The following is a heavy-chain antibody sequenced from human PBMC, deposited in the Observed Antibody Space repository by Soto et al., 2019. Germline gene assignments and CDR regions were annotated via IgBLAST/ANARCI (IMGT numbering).Heavy chain of an antibody. CDR1: GGSISSLY. D-gene: IGHD6-6*01. CDR2: IFYSGRT. Sequence: PSETLSLTCTVSGGSISSLYWNWIRQPPGKGLEWIGSIFYSGRTTYNPSLKSRVTISVDTSKNQFPLKLSSVTAADTAVYYCARSHIVPRLLMYPYDYWGQGTLVTVSS. CDR3: ARSHIVPRLLMYPYDY. V-gene: IGHV4-59*08. J-gene: IGHJ4*02.